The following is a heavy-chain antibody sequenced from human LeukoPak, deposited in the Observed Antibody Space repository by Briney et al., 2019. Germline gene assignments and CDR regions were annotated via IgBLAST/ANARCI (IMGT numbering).Heavy chain of an antibody. D-gene: IGHD3-10*01. V-gene: IGHV4-4*02. CDR1: GGXISTTNW. Sequence: SETLSLTCAVSGGXISTTNWWSWVRQPPGKGLEWIGEIFHSGSTNYNPSLKSRVTISVDKSKNQFSLNLSSVTAADTAVYYCARGSGSYDSWGQGTLVTVSS. CDR2: IFHSGST. CDR3: ARGSGSYDS. J-gene: IGHJ4*02.